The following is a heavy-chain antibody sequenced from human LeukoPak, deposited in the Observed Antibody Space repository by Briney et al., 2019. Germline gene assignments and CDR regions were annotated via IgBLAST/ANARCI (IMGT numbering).Heavy chain of an antibody. Sequence: SETLSLTCTVSGASISDYYWSWIRQPPGKGLEWIGYTYHSGDTNYNPSLKSRVTISLDTSKSQFSLKLSSVTAADTAVYYCARYRPLYDILTGSYFDYWGQGTLVTVSS. D-gene: IGHD3-9*01. V-gene: IGHV4-59*01. J-gene: IGHJ4*02. CDR1: GASISDYY. CDR3: ARYRPLYDILTGSYFDY. CDR2: TYHSGDT.